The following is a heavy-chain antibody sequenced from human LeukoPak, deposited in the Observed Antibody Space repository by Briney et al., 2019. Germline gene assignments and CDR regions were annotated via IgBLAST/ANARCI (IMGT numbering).Heavy chain of an antibody. V-gene: IGHV3-30-3*01. CDR2: IYPDGTSK. Sequence: GGSLRLSCVASKFISIDSPMHWVRQPPGKGLQWVAVIYPDGTSKYYADSVKGRFTISRDNSKDTLFLQMESLRIEDTAVYYCARDPLSPEPWGQGTLVTVSS. CDR1: KFISIDSP. CDR3: ARDPLSPEP. J-gene: IGHJ1*01.